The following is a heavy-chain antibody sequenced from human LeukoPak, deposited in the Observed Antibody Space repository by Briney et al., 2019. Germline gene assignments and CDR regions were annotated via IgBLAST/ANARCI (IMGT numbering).Heavy chain of an antibody. CDR2: ISVSGNT. CDR3: AKAPVTTCSGAYCYPFDY. CDR1: GFTFSSYA. Sequence: GGSLRLSCAASGFTFSSYAMSWVRQAPGKGLEWVSAISVSGNTYHADSVKGRFTISRDSSKNTLYLQMNRLRAEDAVVYYCAKAPVTTCSGAYCYPFDYWGQGTLVTVSS. D-gene: IGHD2-21*01. J-gene: IGHJ4*02. V-gene: IGHV3-23*01.